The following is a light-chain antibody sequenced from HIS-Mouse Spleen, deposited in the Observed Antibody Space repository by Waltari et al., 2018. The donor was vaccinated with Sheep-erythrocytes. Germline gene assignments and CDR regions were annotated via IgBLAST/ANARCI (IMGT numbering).Light chain of an antibody. CDR1: SSAVGGYTY. CDR3: SSYTSSSTWV. V-gene: IGLV2-14*01. J-gene: IGLJ3*02. Sequence: QSALTQPASVSGSPGQSITISCPGTSSAVGGYTYVSWYQQHPGKAPKLMIYEVSNRPSGVSNRFSGSKSGNTASLTISGLQAEDEADYYCSSYTSSSTWVFGGGTKLTVL. CDR2: EVS.